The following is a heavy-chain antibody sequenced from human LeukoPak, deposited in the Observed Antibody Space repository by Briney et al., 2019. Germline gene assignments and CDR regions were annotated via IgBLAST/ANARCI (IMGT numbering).Heavy chain of an antibody. Sequence: GSLRLSCAASGFPFSSYGMHWVRQAPGKGLEWVAVIWYDGSNKYYADSVKGRFTISRDNSKNTLYLQMNSLRAEDTAVYYCARRSIGRDGYNSDGALDYWGQGTLVTVSS. D-gene: IGHD5-24*01. J-gene: IGHJ4*02. CDR2: IWYDGSNK. CDR1: GFPFSSYG. V-gene: IGHV3-33*01. CDR3: ARRSIGRDGYNSDGALDY.